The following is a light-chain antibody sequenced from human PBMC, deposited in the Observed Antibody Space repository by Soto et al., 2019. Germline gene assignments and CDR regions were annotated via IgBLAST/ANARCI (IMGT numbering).Light chain of an antibody. Sequence: EIVLTQSPGTLSLSPGEEATLSCRASQSVSNNYLAWYQQKPGQAPRLVISGASSRATAIPDRFSGSGSGTDFTLTISRLEPEDFAVYYCQQYVSSPLTFGGGTKVDIK. CDR3: QQYVSSPLT. CDR1: QSVSNNY. V-gene: IGKV3-20*01. J-gene: IGKJ4*01. CDR2: GAS.